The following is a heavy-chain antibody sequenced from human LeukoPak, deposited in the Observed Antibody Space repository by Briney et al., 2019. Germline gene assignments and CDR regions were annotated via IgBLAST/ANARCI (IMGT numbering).Heavy chain of an antibody. CDR2: IIPIFGTA. CDR3: ARDWSQWLVGRIAYLNWFDP. J-gene: IGHJ5*02. D-gene: IGHD6-19*01. Sequence: SVKVSCKASGGTFSSYAISWVRQAPGQGLEWMGGIIPIFGTANYAQKFQGRVTTTTDESTSTAYMELSSLRSEDTAVYYCARDWSQWLVGRIAYLNWFDPWGQGTLVTVSS. CDR1: GGTFSSYA. V-gene: IGHV1-69*05.